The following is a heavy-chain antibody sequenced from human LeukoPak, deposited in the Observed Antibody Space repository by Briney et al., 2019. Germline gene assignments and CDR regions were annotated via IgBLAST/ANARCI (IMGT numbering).Heavy chain of an antibody. CDR1: GGSISSHY. D-gene: IGHD6-13*01. V-gene: IGHV4-59*11. J-gene: IGHJ4*02. CDR3: ARERYSNSWFIDY. Sequence: SETLSLTCTVSGGSISSHYWNWIRQPPGKGLEWIGYIYYSGSTNYNPSFESRVTISVDTSKNQFSLKLTSVTAADTAVYYCARERYSNSWFIDYWGQGTLVTVSS. CDR2: IYYSGST.